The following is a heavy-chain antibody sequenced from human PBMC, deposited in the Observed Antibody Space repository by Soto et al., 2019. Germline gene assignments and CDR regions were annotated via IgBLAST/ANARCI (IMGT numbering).Heavy chain of an antibody. CDR3: VHTSGWTHTT. CDR2: IYWDDDN. J-gene: IGHJ5*02. V-gene: IGHV2-5*02. Sequence: QITLKESGPTLVKPTQTLTLSCTFSGFSLSTSAVGVSWIRQPPGKALEWLALIYWDDDNRYSPSLKSRLTITKDTSKNQVILTMINMDPVDTATYYFVHTSGWTHTTWGQGTLVTVSS. D-gene: IGHD1-1*01. CDR1: GFSLSTSAVG.